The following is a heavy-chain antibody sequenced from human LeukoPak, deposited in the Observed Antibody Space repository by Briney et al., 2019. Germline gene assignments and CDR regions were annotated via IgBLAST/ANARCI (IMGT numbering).Heavy chain of an antibody. Sequence: GGSLRLSCAASGLTFSTYWMTWVRQAPGKGPEWVANIKEDGSATYYVDSVEGRFTISRDNAKKSLYLQMNSLRAEDTAVYYCARDSPGYLAYDSWGQGTLVTVSS. D-gene: IGHD1-1*01. CDR1: GLTFSTYW. J-gene: IGHJ4*02. CDR3: ARDSPGYLAYDS. V-gene: IGHV3-7*04. CDR2: IKEDGSAT.